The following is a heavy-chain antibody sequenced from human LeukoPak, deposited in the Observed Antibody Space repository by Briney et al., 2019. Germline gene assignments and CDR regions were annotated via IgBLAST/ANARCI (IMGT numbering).Heavy chain of an antibody. Sequence: GGSLRLSCAASGFTFKSYWMSWVRQAPGKGLEWVANIKFDGSDKFYVDSVKGRFTISRDNAKNLLYLQMNSLRAEDTAVYYCARGYSRAAFDIWGQGTVVAVSS. D-gene: IGHD2-15*01. CDR3: ARGYSRAAFDI. V-gene: IGHV3-7*01. J-gene: IGHJ3*02. CDR2: IKFDGSDK. CDR1: GFTFKSYW.